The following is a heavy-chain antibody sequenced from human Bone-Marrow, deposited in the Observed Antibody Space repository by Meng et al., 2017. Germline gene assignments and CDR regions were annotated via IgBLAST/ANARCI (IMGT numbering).Heavy chain of an antibody. J-gene: IGHJ6*02. CDR2: IIPIFGTA. CDR3: ARGGILEYYYYYSMDV. Sequence: SVKVSCKASGGTFSSYAISWVRQAPGQGLEWMGGIIPIFGTANYAQKFQGRVTITADKSTSTAYMELSSLRPEDTAVYYCARGGILEYYYYYSMDVWGQGTTVTVSS. V-gene: IGHV1-69*06. CDR1: GGTFSSYA. D-gene: IGHD1-26*01.